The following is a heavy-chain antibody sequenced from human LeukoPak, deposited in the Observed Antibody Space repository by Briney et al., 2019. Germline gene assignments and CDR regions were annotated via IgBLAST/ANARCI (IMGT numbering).Heavy chain of an antibody. J-gene: IGHJ4*02. D-gene: IGHD6-13*01. Sequence: EGSLGLSCAASGFTFSIYAIIWVRQAPGKGLEWVSTISGSGGSTYYADSVKGRFTISRDNSKNTLYLQMNSLRPEDTAIYYCAKDYSGSWYYFDYWGQGTLVTVSS. CDR2: ISGSGGST. CDR1: GFTFSIYA. V-gene: IGHV3-23*01. CDR3: AKDYSGSWYYFDY.